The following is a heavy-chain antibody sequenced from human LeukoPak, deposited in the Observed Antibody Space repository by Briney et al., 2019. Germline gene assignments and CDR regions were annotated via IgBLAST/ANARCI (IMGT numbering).Heavy chain of an antibody. Sequence: GESLKISCKGSGYSFTSYWIGWVRQMPGKGLEWMGIIYPGDSDTRYSPSFQGQVTISADKSISTAYLQWSSLKASDTAMYYCARQRYGSGSRIREFDYWGQGTLVTVSS. D-gene: IGHD3-10*01. V-gene: IGHV5-51*01. J-gene: IGHJ4*02. CDR3: ARQRYGSGSRIREFDY. CDR2: IYPGDSDT. CDR1: GYSFTSYW.